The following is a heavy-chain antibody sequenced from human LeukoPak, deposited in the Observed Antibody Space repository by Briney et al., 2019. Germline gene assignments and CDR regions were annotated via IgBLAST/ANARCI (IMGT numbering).Heavy chain of an antibody. V-gene: IGHV3-7*01. Sequence: GGSLRLSCAASEFTFSSYWMSWVRLAPGKGLEWVANIKQDGSEKYYVDSVKGRFTISRDNAKNSLYLQLNSLGAEDTAVYYCARARGRYFDWLLGFDYWGQGTLVTVSS. CDR2: IKQDGSEK. D-gene: IGHD3-9*01. J-gene: IGHJ4*02. CDR1: EFTFSSYW. CDR3: ARARGRYFDWLLGFDY.